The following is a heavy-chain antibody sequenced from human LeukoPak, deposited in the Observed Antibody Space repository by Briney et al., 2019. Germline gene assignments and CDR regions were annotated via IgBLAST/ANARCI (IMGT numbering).Heavy chain of an antibody. CDR3: TKTYYYGSGSLDY. Sequence: GGSLRLSCAASGFTFSNAWMSWVRQAPGKGLEWVGRIKSKTDGGTTDYAAPVKGRFTISRDDSKNTLYLQMNSLKTEGTAIYYCTKTYYYGSGSLDYWGQGTLVTVSS. V-gene: IGHV3-15*01. J-gene: IGHJ4*02. CDR1: GFTFSNAW. D-gene: IGHD3-10*01. CDR2: IKSKTDGGTT.